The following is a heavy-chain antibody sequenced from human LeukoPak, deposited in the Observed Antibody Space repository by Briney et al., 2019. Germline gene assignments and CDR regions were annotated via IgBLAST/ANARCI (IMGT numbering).Heavy chain of an antibody. V-gene: IGHV1-69*05. Sequence: GSSVKVSCKASGGTFSSYAISWVRQAPGQGLGWMGRIIPIFGTANYAQKFQGRVTITTDESTSTAYMELSSLRAEDTAVYYCAKTPNSGWYEGDFDYWGQGTLVTVSS. D-gene: IGHD6-19*01. CDR1: GGTFSSYA. CDR2: IIPIFGTA. J-gene: IGHJ4*02. CDR3: AKTPNSGWYEGDFDY.